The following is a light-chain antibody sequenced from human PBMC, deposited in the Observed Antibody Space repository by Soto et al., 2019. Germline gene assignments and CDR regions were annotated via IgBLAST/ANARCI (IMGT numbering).Light chain of an antibody. CDR1: SSDVGSYNL. V-gene: IGLV2-14*02. CDR2: EGS. Sequence: QSALTQPASVSGSPGQSITISCTGTSSDVGSYNLVSWYQQHPGKAPKLMIYEGSKRPSGVSNRFSGSKSGNTASLTISGLQAEDEADYYCSSYTSSSTLGVVFGGGTQLTVL. J-gene: IGLJ2*01. CDR3: SSYTSSSTLGVV.